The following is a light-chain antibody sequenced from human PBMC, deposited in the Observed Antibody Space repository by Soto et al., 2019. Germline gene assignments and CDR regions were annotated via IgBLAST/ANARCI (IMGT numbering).Light chain of an antibody. CDR1: QSVSSY. V-gene: IGKV3-11*01. J-gene: IGKJ4*01. Sequence: EIVLTPSPATLALSPGESATVSCRASQSVSSYLAWYQQKPGQAPRLLIYDASNRATGIPARFSGSGSGTDFTLTISSLGPEDFAVYYCQQRSNFFGGGTKVDIK. CDR3: QQRSNF. CDR2: DAS.